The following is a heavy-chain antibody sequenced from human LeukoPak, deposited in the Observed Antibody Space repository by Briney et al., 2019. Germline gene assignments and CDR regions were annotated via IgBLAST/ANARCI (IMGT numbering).Heavy chain of an antibody. CDR1: GFTFSSYG. CDR2: IRYDGSNK. V-gene: IGHV3-30*02. D-gene: IGHD6-6*01. J-gene: IGHJ4*02. CDR3: TTEDSWDVGVRIAALGSDFDY. Sequence: GGSLRLSCAASGFTFSSYGMHWVRQAPGKGLEWVAFIRYDGSNKYYAAPVKGRFTISRDDSKNTLYLQMNSLKTEDTAVYYCTTEDSWDVGVRIAALGSDFDYWGQGTLVTVSS.